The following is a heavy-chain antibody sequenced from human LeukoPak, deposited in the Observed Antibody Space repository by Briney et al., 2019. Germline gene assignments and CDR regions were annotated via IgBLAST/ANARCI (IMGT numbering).Heavy chain of an antibody. Sequence: ASVKVSCTASGYTFTSYGISWVRQAPGQGLEWMGWIIPNSGDTKYAQKFQGRVTMTRDTSISTAYMELTMLRSDDTAVYYCARGGLRVMVYRLYYMDVWGKGTTVTVSS. CDR3: ARGGLRVMVYRLYYMDV. CDR2: IIPNSGDT. J-gene: IGHJ6*03. D-gene: IGHD2-8*01. V-gene: IGHV1-2*02. CDR1: GYTFTSYG.